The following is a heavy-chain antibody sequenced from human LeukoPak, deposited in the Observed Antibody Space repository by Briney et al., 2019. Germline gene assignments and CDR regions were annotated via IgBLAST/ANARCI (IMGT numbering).Heavy chain of an antibody. CDR2: ISYDGSNK. V-gene: IGHV3-30*04. Sequence: AGGSLRLSCAASGFTFSSYAMHWVRQAPGKGLEWVAVISYDGSNKYYADSVKGRFTISRDNSKNTLCLQMNSLRAEDTAVYYCARDAGAFDIWGQGTMVTVSS. CDR3: ARDAGAFDI. J-gene: IGHJ3*02. CDR1: GFTFSSYA.